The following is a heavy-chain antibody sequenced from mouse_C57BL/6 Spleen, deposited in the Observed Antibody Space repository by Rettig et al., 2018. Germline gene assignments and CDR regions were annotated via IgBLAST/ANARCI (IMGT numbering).Heavy chain of an antibody. Sequence: WIAASRNKANDYTTEYSASVKGRFIVSRDTSQSILYLQMNALRAEDTAIYYCARDSNWDGYWYFDVWGTGTTVTVSS. V-gene: IGHV7-1*01. CDR3: ARDSNWDGYWYFDV. CDR2: SRNKANDYTT. D-gene: IGHD4-1*01. J-gene: IGHJ1*03.